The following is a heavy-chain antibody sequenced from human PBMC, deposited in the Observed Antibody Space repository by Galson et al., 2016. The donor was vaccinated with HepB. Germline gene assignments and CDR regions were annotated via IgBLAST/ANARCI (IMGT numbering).Heavy chain of an antibody. V-gene: IGHV3-23*01. CDR1: GFTFSSYA. CDR3: AKDGGWGVGYFDY. J-gene: IGHJ4*02. CDR2: ISGSGGST. Sequence: SLRLSCAASGFTFSSYAMNWVRQAPGKGLEWVSAISGSGGSTYSADSVKGRFTISRDNSKNTPSLQMNSLRAEDTAVYYCAKDGGWGVGYFDYWGQGTLVTVSS. D-gene: IGHD3-10*01.